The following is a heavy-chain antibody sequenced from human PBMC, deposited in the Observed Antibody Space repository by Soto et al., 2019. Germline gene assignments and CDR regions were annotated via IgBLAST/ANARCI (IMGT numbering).Heavy chain of an antibody. V-gene: IGHV3-30-3*01. CDR2: ITPDGNRA. J-gene: IGHJ3*02. Sequence: QVQLVESGGDVVQPGRSLRLSCAASGSTFSSYDIHWVRQAPGKGLEWVAHITPDGNRAYYADSVKGRFTVSRDNAMNTVYLQVKSLRPEDTAVYHCVRGPSHGAFDIWGQGTLVTVSS. CDR1: GSTFSSYD. CDR3: VRGPSHGAFDI.